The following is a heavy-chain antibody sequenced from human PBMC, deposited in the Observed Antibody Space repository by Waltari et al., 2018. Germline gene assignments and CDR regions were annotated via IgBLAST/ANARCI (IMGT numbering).Heavy chain of an antibody. CDR1: GFTFSSYA. V-gene: IGHV3-23*01. CDR3: AKDAITVAGSNWFDP. J-gene: IGHJ5*02. Sequence: EMQLLESGGGLVQPGGSLRLSCAASGFTFSSYAMNWVRQAQGKGMEWVSFISTTSSTTYYADSVKGRFTISRDNSKNTLFLQMNSLRAEDTAVYYCAKDAITVAGSNWFDPWGQGTLVTVSS. D-gene: IGHD6-19*01. CDR2: ISTTSSTT.